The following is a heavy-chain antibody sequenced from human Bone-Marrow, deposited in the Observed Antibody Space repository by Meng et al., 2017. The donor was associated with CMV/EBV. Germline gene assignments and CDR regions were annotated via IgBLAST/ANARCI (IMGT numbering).Heavy chain of an antibody. CDR1: GGSFSGYY. J-gene: IGHJ4*02. Sequence: VQLQHGGAGTLKPPETLSLTCAVYGGSFSGYYWSWIRQPPGKGLEWIGEINHSGSTNYNPSLKSRVTISVDTSKNQFSLKLSSVTAADTAVYYCARGGVVVNGAPFDYWGQGTLVTVSS. CDR3: ARGGVVVNGAPFDY. D-gene: IGHD3-22*01. V-gene: IGHV4-34*01. CDR2: INHSGST.